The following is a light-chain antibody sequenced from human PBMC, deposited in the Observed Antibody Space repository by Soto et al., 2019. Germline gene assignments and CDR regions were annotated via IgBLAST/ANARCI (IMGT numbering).Light chain of an antibody. CDR2: GAS. J-gene: IGKJ4*01. CDR1: QSVSSGY. Sequence: EIVLTQSPGTLSLSPGERATLSCRASQSVSSGYLAWYQQRPGQAPRLLIYGASSRATGIPDRFSGSGSGTDFTLTISRLEPEDFAVYYCQQYRSSLLTFGGGTKVEIK. V-gene: IGKV3-20*01. CDR3: QQYRSSLLT.